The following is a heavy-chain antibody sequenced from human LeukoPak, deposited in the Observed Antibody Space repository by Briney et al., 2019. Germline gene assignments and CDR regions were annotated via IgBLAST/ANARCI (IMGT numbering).Heavy chain of an antibody. Sequence: SETLSLTCAVSGYSISSGYYWVWVRQPPGKGLDWIGSVNHNGITYYNPSLKSRVAISVDTPKNHFSLKLSSVTAADTAVYYCARNYDSTGYHNMPLEYWGRGTLVTVSS. D-gene: IGHD3-22*01. V-gene: IGHV4-38-2*01. CDR1: GYSISSGYY. CDR3: ARNYDSTGYHNMPLEY. CDR2: VNHNGIT. J-gene: IGHJ4*02.